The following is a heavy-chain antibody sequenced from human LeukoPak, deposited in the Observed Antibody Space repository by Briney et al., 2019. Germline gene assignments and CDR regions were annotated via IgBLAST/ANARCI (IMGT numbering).Heavy chain of an antibody. CDR1: GYTFTVYY. CDR2: INPNSGGT. CDR3: AREVAGGSYGMDV. Sequence: EASVKVSFKASGYTFTVYYIHWVRQAPGQGLEWMGWINPNSGGTNYAQKFQGRVTMTTDTSTSTAYMELRGLRSDDTAVYYCAREVAGGSYGMDVWGQGTTVTVSS. D-gene: IGHD6-19*01. J-gene: IGHJ6*02. V-gene: IGHV1-2*02.